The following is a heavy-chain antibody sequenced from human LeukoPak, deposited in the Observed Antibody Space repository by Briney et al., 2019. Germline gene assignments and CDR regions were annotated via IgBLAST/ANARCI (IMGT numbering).Heavy chain of an antibody. V-gene: IGHV4-39*01. CDR1: GGSISSSSYY. J-gene: IGHJ6*03. Sequence: PSETLSLTCTVSGGSISSSSYYWGWIRQPPGKGLEWIGSIYYSGSTYYNPSLKSRVTISVDTSKSQFSLKLSSVTAADTAVYYCARPLITIFGEKVTAMDVWGKGTTVTVSS. CDR2: IYYSGST. CDR3: ARPLITIFGEKVTAMDV. D-gene: IGHD3-3*01.